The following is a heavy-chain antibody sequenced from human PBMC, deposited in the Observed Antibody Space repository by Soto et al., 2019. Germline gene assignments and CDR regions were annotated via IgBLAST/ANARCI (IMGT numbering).Heavy chain of an antibody. CDR2: IIPIFGTA. Sequence: SVKVSCKASGGTFSGYAISWVRQAPGQGLEWMGGIIPIFGTANYAQKFQGRVTITADKSTSTAYMELSSLRSEDTAVYYCARVGGSYYYYYGMDVWGQGTTVTVSS. J-gene: IGHJ6*02. V-gene: IGHV1-69*06. D-gene: IGHD1-26*01. CDR3: ARVGGSYYYYYGMDV. CDR1: GGTFSGYA.